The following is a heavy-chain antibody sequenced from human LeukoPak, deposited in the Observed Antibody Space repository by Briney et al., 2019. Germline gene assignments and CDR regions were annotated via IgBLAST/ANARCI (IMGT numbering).Heavy chain of an antibody. D-gene: IGHD2-2*01. Sequence: SETLSLTCTVSGGSISSGDYYWRWIRQPPGKGLEWIGYIYYSGSTYYNPSLKSRVTISVDTSKDQFSLKLSSVTAADTAVYYCARVPAAIFDYWGQGTLVTVSS. CDR3: ARVPAAIFDY. J-gene: IGHJ4*02. CDR2: IYYSGST. V-gene: IGHV4-30-4*01. CDR1: GGSISSGDYY.